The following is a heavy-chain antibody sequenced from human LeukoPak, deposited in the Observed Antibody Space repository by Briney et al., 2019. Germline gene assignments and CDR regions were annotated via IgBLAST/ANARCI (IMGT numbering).Heavy chain of an antibody. CDR2: INSNGGDT. J-gene: IGHJ4*02. V-gene: IGHV3-64*01. CDR3: AREKIALLAYSLEY. CDR1: GFTFSSYA. D-gene: IGHD2-15*01. Sequence: GGSLRLSCAASGFTFSSYAMHWVRQAPGKGLEYVSAINSNGGDTYYANSVKGRFTISRDNSKNTLYLQMGNLRAEDMAVYYCAREKIALLAYSLEYWGQGALVTVSS.